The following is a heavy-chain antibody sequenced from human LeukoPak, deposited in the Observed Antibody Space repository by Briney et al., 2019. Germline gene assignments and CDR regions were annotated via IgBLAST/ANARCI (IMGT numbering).Heavy chain of an antibody. D-gene: IGHD1-26*01. V-gene: IGHV3-9*01. Sequence: GRSLRLSCAASGFTFDDYAMHWVRQAPGKGLEWVSGISWNSGSIGYADSVKGRFTISRDNAKKSVYLQMSSLRGEDTAVYYCARGVGGSLDYWGQGTLVTVSS. J-gene: IGHJ4*02. CDR3: ARGVGGSLDY. CDR2: ISWNSGSI. CDR1: GFTFDDYA.